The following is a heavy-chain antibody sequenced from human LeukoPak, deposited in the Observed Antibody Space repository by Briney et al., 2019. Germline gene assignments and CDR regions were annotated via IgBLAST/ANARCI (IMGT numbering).Heavy chain of an antibody. J-gene: IGHJ4*02. D-gene: IGHD3-22*01. CDR2: INPNSGGI. Sequence: ASVKVSCKASGYTFTGYDMHWVRQAPGQGLEWMGWINPNSGGINYAQKFQGRVTMTRDTSISTAYMELSRLRSDDTAVYYCARDKVNSEYYYDSSGYYLHDYWGQGSLVTVSS. CDR1: GYTFTGYD. CDR3: ARDKVNSEYYYDSSGYYLHDY. V-gene: IGHV1-2*02.